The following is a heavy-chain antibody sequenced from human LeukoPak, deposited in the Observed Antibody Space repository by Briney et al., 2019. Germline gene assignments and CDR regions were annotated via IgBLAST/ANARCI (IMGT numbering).Heavy chain of an antibody. V-gene: IGHV4-4*07. CDR1: GGSISSYY. Sequence: SETLSLTCTVSGGSISSYYWSWIRQPAGKGLEWIGRIYTSGSTNYNPSLKSRVTMSVDTSKNQFSLKLNSVTAADTAVYYCARHRSKWLQSSFDYWGQGTLVTVSS. J-gene: IGHJ4*02. D-gene: IGHD5-24*01. CDR3: ARHRSKWLQSSFDY. CDR2: IYTSGST.